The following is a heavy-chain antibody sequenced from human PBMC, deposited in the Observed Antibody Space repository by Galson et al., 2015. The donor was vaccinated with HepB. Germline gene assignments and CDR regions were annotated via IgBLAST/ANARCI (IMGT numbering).Heavy chain of an antibody. J-gene: IGHJ4*02. CDR3: ARAYLPGALSSGPSNGDY. CDR2: ISAYNGNT. V-gene: IGHV1-18*04. Sequence: SVKVSCKASGYTFTSYGISWVRQAPGQGLEWMGWISAYNGNTNYAQKLQGRVTMTTDTSTSTAYMELRSLRSDDTAVYYCARAYLPGALSSGPSNGDYWGQGTLVTVSS. D-gene: IGHD3-22*01. CDR1: GYTFTSYG.